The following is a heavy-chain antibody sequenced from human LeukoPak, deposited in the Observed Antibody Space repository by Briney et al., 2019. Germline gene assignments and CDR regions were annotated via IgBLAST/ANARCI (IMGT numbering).Heavy chain of an antibody. J-gene: IGHJ4*02. CDR1: GFTFSSYA. Sequence: GGSLRLSCAASGFTFSSYAMHWVRQAPGKGLEWVAVISYDGSNKYYADSVKGRFTISRDNSKNTLYLQMNSLRAEDTAAYYCARGKSEWFGELLSNYFDYWGQGTLVTVSS. D-gene: IGHD3-10*01. CDR3: ARGKSEWFGELLSNYFDY. CDR2: ISYDGSNK. V-gene: IGHV3-30-3*01.